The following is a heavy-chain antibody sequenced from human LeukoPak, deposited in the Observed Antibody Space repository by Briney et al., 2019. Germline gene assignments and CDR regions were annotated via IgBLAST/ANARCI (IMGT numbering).Heavy chain of an antibody. CDR2: IYYSGST. Sequence: SETLSLTCTVSGGSISSYYWSWIRQPPGKGLEWIGYIYYSGSTNYNSSLKSRTIISVDTSKNQFSLKLSSVTAADTAVYYCARGPGSYCSGGSCYSPYYWGQGTLVTVSS. D-gene: IGHD2-15*01. CDR1: GGSISSYY. V-gene: IGHV4-59*01. CDR3: ARGPGSYCSGGSCYSPYY. J-gene: IGHJ4*02.